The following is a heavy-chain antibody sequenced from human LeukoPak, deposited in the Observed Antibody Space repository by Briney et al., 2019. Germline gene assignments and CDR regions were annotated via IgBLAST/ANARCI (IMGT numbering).Heavy chain of an antibody. CDR2: IISKASGGAT. J-gene: IGHJ4*02. D-gene: IGHD2/OR15-2a*01. CDR3: TTELYGGPNN. CDR1: GFIFANTW. Sequence: GGSLRLSCAASGFIFANTWMSWVRQAPGKRREWVGRIISKASGGATQYAAPVKGRFTISRDDSKRTLYLQMNSLKTEDTAVYYCTTELYGGPNNWGQGTLVTVSS. V-gene: IGHV3-15*01.